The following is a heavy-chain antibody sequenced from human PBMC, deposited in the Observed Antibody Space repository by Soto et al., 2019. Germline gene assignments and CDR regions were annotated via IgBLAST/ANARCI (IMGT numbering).Heavy chain of an antibody. J-gene: IGHJ4*02. CDR1: GGSVNIGNYY. CDR2: IHYSGST. Sequence: QVQLQESGPGLVKPSETLSLTCTVPGGSVNIGNYYWSWIRQPPGKGLEWIGFIHYSGSTNYNPSLKSRVTMSVDTSKNQCSLKLTSVNAADTAVYYCTRGGDAYKNGHWGQGTLVTVSS. D-gene: IGHD2-21*01. CDR3: TRGGDAYKNGH. V-gene: IGHV4-61*01.